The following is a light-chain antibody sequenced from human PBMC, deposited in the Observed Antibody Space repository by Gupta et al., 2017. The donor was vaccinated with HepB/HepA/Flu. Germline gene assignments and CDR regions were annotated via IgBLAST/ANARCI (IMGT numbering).Light chain of an antibody. J-gene: IGKJ1*01. V-gene: IGKV1-12*02. CDR3: QQAKKFPWT. Sequence: DIQMTQSPSSVSASVGDRVTITCRASQDISTWLAWYQQRPGKAPKLLIYVASSLQSGVPSRFSGSGSGTDFTLTISSLQPEDSPTYYCQQAKKFPWTFGQGTKVEIK. CDR1: QDISTW. CDR2: VAS.